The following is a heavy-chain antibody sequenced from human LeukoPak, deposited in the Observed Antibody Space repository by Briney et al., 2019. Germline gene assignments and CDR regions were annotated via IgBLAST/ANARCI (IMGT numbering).Heavy chain of an antibody. Sequence: PSETLSLTCTVSGGSIRSSSYYWGWIHQPPGKGLEWIGTISYSGSTYYHPSLKSRVTISVDTSKNQFSLKLSSVTAADTAVFYCAREGGYSSSWMGGDFYYYGTDVWGQGTTVTVSS. CDR1: GGSIRSSSYY. CDR2: ISYSGST. CDR3: AREGGYSSSWMGGDFYYYGTDV. J-gene: IGHJ6*02. V-gene: IGHV4-39*02. D-gene: IGHD6-13*01.